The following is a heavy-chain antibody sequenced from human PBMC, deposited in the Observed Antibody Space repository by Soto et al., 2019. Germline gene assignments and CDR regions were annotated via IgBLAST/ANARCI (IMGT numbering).Heavy chain of an antibody. V-gene: IGHV3-30*18. D-gene: IGHD3-9*01. J-gene: IGHJ6*02. CDR1: GFTFSSYG. CDR3: AKDRLRYFDWLGNYYGMDV. CDR2: ISYDGSKK. Sequence: QVQLVESGGGVVQPGRSLRLSCAASGFTFSSYGMHWVRQAPGKGLERVAVISYDGSKKYYADSVKGRFTISRDNSKNTLYLQMNSLRAEDTAVYYCAKDRLRYFDWLGNYYGMDVWGQGTTVTVSS.